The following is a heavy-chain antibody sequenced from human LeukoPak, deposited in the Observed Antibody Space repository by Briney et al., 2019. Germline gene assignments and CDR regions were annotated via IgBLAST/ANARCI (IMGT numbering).Heavy chain of an antibody. CDR3: TRENWIGDSSGYHDY. D-gene: IGHD3-22*01. J-gene: IGHJ4*02. CDR1: GFTFGDYA. CDR2: IRSKAYGGTA. Sequence: GGSLRLSCTASGFTFGDYAMSWVSQAPGKGLEWVGFIRSKAYGGTAEYAASVKDRFTISRDDSKSIAYLQMNSLKTEDTAVYYCTRENWIGDSSGYHDYWGQGTLVTVSS. V-gene: IGHV3-49*04.